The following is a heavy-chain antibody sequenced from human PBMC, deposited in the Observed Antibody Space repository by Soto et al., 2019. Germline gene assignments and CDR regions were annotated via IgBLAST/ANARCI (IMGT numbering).Heavy chain of an antibody. CDR3: ARMRDPHGHYYYMDV. J-gene: IGHJ6*03. Sequence: GGSLRLSCAASGFTFSSYGMHWVRQAPGKGLEWVAVIWYDGSNKYYADSVKGRFTISRDNSKNTLYLQMNSLRAEDTAVYYCARMRDPHGHYYYMDVWGKGTTVTVSS. CDR1: GFTFSSYG. V-gene: IGHV3-33*08. CDR2: IWYDGSNK.